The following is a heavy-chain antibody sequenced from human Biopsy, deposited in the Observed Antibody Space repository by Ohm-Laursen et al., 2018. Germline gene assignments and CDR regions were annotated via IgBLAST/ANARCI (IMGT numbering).Heavy chain of an antibody. Sequence: ASVKVSCNASGYTFTDYFLHWVRQAPGQGPEWMGWIRTDNGATDYAQNLQGRVTMTTDTSAATAYMELSSLRSEDTAVHYCARGQRHYYFLTGYSNADAMDVWGQGTTVTVS. V-gene: IGHV1-18*04. CDR2: IRTDNGAT. J-gene: IGHJ6*02. CDR3: ARGQRHYYFLTGYSNADAMDV. CDR1: GYTFTDYF. D-gene: IGHD3-9*01.